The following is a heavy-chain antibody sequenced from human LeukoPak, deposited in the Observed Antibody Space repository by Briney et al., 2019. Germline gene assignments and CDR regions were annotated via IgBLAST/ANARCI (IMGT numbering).Heavy chain of an antibody. D-gene: IGHD2-2*01. CDR2: ISHSGST. J-gene: IGHJ6*03. CDR3: ARGAYPQPLYYYYYYMDV. CDR1: GGSISSRNW. Sequence: SETLSLTCAVSGGSISSRNWWTWVRQPPGKGLEWIGEISHSGSTNYNPSLKSRVTISVDTSKNQFSLKLSSVTAADTAVYYCARGAYPQPLYYYYYYMDVWGKGTTVTVSS. V-gene: IGHV4-4*02.